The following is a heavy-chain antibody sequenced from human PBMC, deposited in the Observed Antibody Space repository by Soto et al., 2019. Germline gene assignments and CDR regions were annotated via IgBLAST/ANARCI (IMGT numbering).Heavy chain of an antibody. CDR2: ISGSGGST. J-gene: IGHJ4*02. CDR3: AKVYGSKSWYQVVVTAPSSY. CDR1: GFTFSSYA. Sequence: GGSLRLSCAASGFTFSSYAMSWVRQAPGKGLEWVSAISGSGGSTYYADSVKGRFTISRDNSKNTLYLQMNSLRAEDTAVYYCAKVYGSKSWYQVVVTAPSSYWGQGTLVTVSS. D-gene: IGHD2-21*02. V-gene: IGHV3-23*01.